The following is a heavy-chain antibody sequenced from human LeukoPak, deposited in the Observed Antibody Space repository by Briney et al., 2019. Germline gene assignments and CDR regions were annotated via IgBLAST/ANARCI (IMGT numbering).Heavy chain of an antibody. Sequence: GGSLRLSCAASGFTFSSYWMSWVRQAPGKGLEWVANIKQDGSEKYYVDSVKGRFTISRDNAKNSLYLQMNSLRAEDTAVYYCARDFTPIMTTVTTLDYWGQGTLVTVSS. CDR2: IKQDGSEK. CDR3: ARDFTPIMTTVTTLDY. J-gene: IGHJ4*02. D-gene: IGHD4-17*01. CDR1: GFTFSSYW. V-gene: IGHV3-7*01.